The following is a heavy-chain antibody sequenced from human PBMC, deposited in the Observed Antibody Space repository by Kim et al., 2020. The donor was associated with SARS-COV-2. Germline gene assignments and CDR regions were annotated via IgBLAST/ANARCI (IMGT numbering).Heavy chain of an antibody. CDR1: GFTFSSYA. Sequence: GGSLRLSCAASGFTFSSYAMSWVRQAPGKGLEWVSAISGSGGSTYYADSVKGRFTISRDNSKNTLYLQMNSLRAEDTAVYYCAKRYQDIVVVPAANAIGYYFDYWGQGTLVTVSS. D-gene: IGHD2-2*01. V-gene: IGHV3-23*01. J-gene: IGHJ4*02. CDR3: AKRYQDIVVVPAANAIGYYFDY. CDR2: ISGSGGST.